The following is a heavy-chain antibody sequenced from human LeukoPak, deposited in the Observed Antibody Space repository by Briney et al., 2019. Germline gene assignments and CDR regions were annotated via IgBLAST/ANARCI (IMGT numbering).Heavy chain of an antibody. CDR1: GFTLSDYY. CDR3: GRGRLRPTSPGDY. J-gene: IGHJ4*02. V-gene: IGHV3-11*04. CDR2: ISSTKDRTV. Sequence: GRSLRLSCAASGFTLSDYYMTWIRQAPGKGLQWVSYISSTKDRTVSYADSVKGRFTIARDNARNSMYLQMNSLRAEDTAVYYCGRGRLRPTSPGDYWGQGTLVTVSS. D-gene: IGHD2-2*01.